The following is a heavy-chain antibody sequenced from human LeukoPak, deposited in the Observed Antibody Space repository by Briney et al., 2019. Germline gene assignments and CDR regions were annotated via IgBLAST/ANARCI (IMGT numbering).Heavy chain of an antibody. J-gene: IGHJ4*02. CDR3: ARGRGVTMVRGVIDY. CDR2: INHSGST. CDR1: GGSFSGYY. V-gene: IGHV4-34*01. D-gene: IGHD3-10*01. Sequence: SETLSLTCAVYGGSFSGYYWSWIRQPPGKGLEWIGEINHSGSTNYNPSLKSRVTISVDTSKNQFSLKLSSVTAADTAVYCCARGRGVTMVRGVIDYWGQGTLVTVSS.